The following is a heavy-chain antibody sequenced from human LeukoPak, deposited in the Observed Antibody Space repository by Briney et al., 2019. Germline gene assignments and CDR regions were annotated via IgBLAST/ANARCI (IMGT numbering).Heavy chain of an antibody. CDR2: ISSSSTYI. CDR1: GFTFNSYS. J-gene: IGHJ6*03. CDR3: TRDGIFGVVGYYYYMDV. V-gene: IGHV3-21*01. D-gene: IGHD3-3*01. Sequence: GGSLRLSCAASGFTFNSYSMNWVRQAPGKGLERVSTISSSSTYIYYADSVKGRFTISRDTAKSSLYLQMDSLRAEDTAVYYCTRDGIFGVVGYYYYMDVWGKGTTVTVSS.